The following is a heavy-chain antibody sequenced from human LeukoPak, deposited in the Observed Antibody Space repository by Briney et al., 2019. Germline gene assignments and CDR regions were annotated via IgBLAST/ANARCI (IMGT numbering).Heavy chain of an antibody. CDR2: TYYRSKWYN. CDR1: GDSVSNNSAA. D-gene: IGHD1-26*01. Sequence: SQTLSLTCAISGDSVSNNSAAWNWIRQSPSRGLEWLGRTYYRSKWYNDYAVSVKSRITINSDTSKNQLSLQLNSVTPEDTAVYFCARLSGNYYSLDYWGQGTLVTVSS. J-gene: IGHJ4*02. V-gene: IGHV6-1*01. CDR3: ARLSGNYYSLDY.